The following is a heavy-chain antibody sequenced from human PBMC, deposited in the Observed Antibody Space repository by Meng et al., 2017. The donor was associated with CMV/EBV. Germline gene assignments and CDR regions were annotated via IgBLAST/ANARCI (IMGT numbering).Heavy chain of an antibody. Sequence: KVSCKGSGYSFTSYWIGWVRQMPGKGPEWMGIIYPGDSDTRYSPSFQGQVAISADKSISTAYLQWSSLKASDTAMYYCAREVVPAAMMNYFDYWGQGTLVTVSS. D-gene: IGHD2-2*01. CDR3: AREVVPAAMMNYFDY. CDR1: GYSFTSYW. V-gene: IGHV5-51*01. CDR2: IYPGDSDT. J-gene: IGHJ4*02.